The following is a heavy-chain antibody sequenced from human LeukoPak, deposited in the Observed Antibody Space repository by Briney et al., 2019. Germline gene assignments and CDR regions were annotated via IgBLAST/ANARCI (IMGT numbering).Heavy chain of an antibody. CDR2: THYSGST. V-gene: IGHV4-59*01. D-gene: IGHD6-13*01. CDR3: ARDRAAAGLPLFDY. Sequence: SETLSLTCTVSGGSIRSYYWSWIRQSPGKGLEWIGYTHYSGSTNYNPSLKSRVTISVETSKNQLSLKLSSVTAADTAVYYCARDRAAAGLPLFDYWGQGTLVTVSS. J-gene: IGHJ4*02. CDR1: GGSIRSYY.